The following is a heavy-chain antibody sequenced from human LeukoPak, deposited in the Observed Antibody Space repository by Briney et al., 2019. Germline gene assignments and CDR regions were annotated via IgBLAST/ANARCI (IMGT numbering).Heavy chain of an antibody. V-gene: IGHV3-74*01. CDR3: ARGFWTGVEY. Sequence: GGSLRLSRAASGFTFSTYWMHWVRQAPGEGLVWVSRIKSDGSDTSYADSVKGRFTISRDNAKNTLYLQMNSLRAEDTAVYYCARGFWTGVEYWGQGALVTVSS. CDR1: GFTFSTYW. CDR2: IKSDGSDT. J-gene: IGHJ4*02. D-gene: IGHD3/OR15-3a*01.